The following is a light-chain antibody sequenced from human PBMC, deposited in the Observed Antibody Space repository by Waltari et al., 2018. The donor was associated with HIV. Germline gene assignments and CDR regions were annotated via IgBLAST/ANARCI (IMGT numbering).Light chain of an antibody. V-gene: IGKV2D-29*02. J-gene: IGKJ2*01. CDR3: MQSLHLLYT. Sequence: DIVMTQTPPSLSVTTGQSASFSSTSIQSLKHTDGKTYLYWYLQRPVQSPQVLIYEVSKRYAGVPDRFSGSGSGTHFTLKIARVEAEDVGSYYCMQSLHLLYTFGQGTKLEIK. CDR2: EVS. CDR1: QSLKHTDGKTY.